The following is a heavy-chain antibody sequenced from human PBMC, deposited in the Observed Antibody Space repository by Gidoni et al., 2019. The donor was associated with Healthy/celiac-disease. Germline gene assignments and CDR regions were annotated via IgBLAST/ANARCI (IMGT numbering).Heavy chain of an antibody. V-gene: IGHV4-34*01. Sequence: QVQLQQWGAGLLKPSETLSLTCAVYGGSFSGYYWGWIRQPPGKGLEWVGEIKPSGSTNYNPSLKSRVTRSVDTSKTQFSLKLSSVTAADTAVYYCARGYGMDVWGQGTTVTVSS. CDR3: ARGYGMDV. CDR1: GGSFSGYY. J-gene: IGHJ6*02. CDR2: IKPSGST.